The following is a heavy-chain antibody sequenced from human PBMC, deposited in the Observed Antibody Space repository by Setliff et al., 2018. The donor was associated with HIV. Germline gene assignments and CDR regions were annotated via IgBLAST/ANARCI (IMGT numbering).Heavy chain of an antibody. D-gene: IGHD3-22*01. CDR3: ATAPGYYDSSPFDW. Sequence: PGGSLRLSCAVSGLRVSDAWLGWVRQAPGKGLEWLARIKSETDGGTTDYAAPVKGRFTILGDDSKNTLYLQMNSLKTEDTAVYYCATAPGYYDSSPFDWWGPGTLVTVSS. V-gene: IGHV3-15*01. J-gene: IGHJ4*02. CDR1: GLRVSDAW. CDR2: IKSETDGGTT.